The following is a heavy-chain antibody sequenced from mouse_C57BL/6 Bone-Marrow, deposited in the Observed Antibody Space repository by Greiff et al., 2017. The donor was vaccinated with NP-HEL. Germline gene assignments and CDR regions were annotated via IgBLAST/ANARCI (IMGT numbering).Heavy chain of an antibody. J-gene: IGHJ3*01. CDR3: YSCYEYDVVWFAY. Sequence: EVQVVESGADLVKPGGSLKLSCAASGFTFSSYGMSWVRQTPDKRLEWVATISSGGSYTYYPDSVKGRFTISRDNAKNTLYLQMSSLKSEDTAMYYWYSCYEYDVVWFAYWGQGTRVTVSA. CDR1: GFTFSSYG. V-gene: IGHV5-6*01. D-gene: IGHD2-4*01. CDR2: ISSGGSYT.